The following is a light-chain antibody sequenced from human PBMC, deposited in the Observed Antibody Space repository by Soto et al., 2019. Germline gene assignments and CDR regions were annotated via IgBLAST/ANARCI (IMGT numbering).Light chain of an antibody. CDR1: SSDVGGYKY. CDR2: EVS. CDR3: SSYAGSNWV. J-gene: IGLJ3*02. V-gene: IGLV2-8*01. Sequence: QSALTQPPSASGSPGQSVTISCTGTSSDVGGYKYVSWYQQHPGKAPKLMSYEVSTRPSGVPDRFSGSKSGNTASLTVSGLQAEEEADYYCSSYAGSNWVFGGGTKLTVL.